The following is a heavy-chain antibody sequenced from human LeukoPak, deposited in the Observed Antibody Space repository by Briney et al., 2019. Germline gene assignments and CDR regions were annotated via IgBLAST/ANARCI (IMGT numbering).Heavy chain of an antibody. V-gene: IGHV4-38-2*02. CDR2: IYRSGST. CDR1: NYSISNSLY. J-gene: IGHJ6*03. D-gene: IGHD4-17*01. CDR3: ARGTYGYYMDV. Sequence: SETLSLTCSGSNYSISNSLYWGWLRQPPGKGLEWIGGIYRSGSTFYNPSLKSRATISLDTSKNQFSLKLSSVTAADTAVYFCARGTYGYYMDVWGKGTTVTVSS.